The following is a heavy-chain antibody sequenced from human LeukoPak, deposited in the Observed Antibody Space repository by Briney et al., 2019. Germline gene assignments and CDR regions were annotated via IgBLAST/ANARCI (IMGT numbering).Heavy chain of an antibody. CDR2: IRYDGSNK. V-gene: IGHV3-30*02. D-gene: IGHD3-22*01. Sequence: GGSLRLSCAASGFTFSSYGMHWVRQAPGKGLEWVAFIRYDGSNKYYADSVKGRFTISRDNSKNTLYLQMNSLRAEDTAVYYCARDRYYDSSGYGSAFDIWGQGTMVTVSS. CDR3: ARDRYYDSSGYGSAFDI. CDR1: GFTFSSYG. J-gene: IGHJ3*02.